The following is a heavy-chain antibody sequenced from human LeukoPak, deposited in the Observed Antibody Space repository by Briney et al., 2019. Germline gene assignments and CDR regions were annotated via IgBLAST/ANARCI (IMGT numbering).Heavy chain of an antibody. CDR2: IYYSGST. Sequence: SETLSLTCTVSGGSISSYYWSWVRQPPGKGLEWIGYIYYSGSTNYNPSLKSRVTISVDTSKNQFSLKLSSVTAADTAVYYCARGTLITIFGVVFYGAFDIWGQGTMVTVSS. CDR1: GGSISSYY. D-gene: IGHD3-3*01. CDR3: ARGTLITIFGVVFYGAFDI. J-gene: IGHJ3*02. V-gene: IGHV4-59*01.